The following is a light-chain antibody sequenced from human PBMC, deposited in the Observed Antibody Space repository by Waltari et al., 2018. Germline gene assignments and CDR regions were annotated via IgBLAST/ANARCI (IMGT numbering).Light chain of an antibody. Sequence: DFQMTQSPSSLSASVGDRVTITCRASQYISTYVNWYLQKPGKGPKLLIYAASTLQSGVPSRFSGSGSVTDFTVTISSLQLEDFATYYCQQSYDTPRTFGQGTKVEVK. V-gene: IGKV1-39*01. CDR3: QQSYDTPRT. CDR1: QYISTY. CDR2: AAS. J-gene: IGKJ1*01.